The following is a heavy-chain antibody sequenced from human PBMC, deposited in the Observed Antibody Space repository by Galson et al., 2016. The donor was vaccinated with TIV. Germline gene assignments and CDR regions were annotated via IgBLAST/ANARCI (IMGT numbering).Heavy chain of an antibody. CDR2: IKHDGSEK. V-gene: IGHV3-7*01. J-gene: IGHJ4*02. CDR3: ARGRHVDY. Sequence: SLRLSCAASGFTFNTYWMIWVRQAPGKGLEWVANIKHDGSEKYHVDSVKGRFTISRDNAKSSLYLQMKSLRAEDTAVYYWARGRHVDYWGQGTLVTVSS. CDR1: GFTFNTYW.